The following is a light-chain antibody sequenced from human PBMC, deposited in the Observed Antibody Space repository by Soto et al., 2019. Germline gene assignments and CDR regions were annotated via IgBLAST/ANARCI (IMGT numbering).Light chain of an antibody. CDR1: SSDVGSYNL. CDR2: EVS. Sequence: QSALTQPASVSGSPGQSITISCTGTSSDVGSYNLVSWYQQHPGKAPKLMIYEVSKRPSGDSSRFTGSKSGNTASLTLSGLQAEDAAYYYCCSYAGSSTYVFGTGTKLTVL. V-gene: IGLV2-23*02. J-gene: IGLJ1*01. CDR3: CSYAGSSTYV.